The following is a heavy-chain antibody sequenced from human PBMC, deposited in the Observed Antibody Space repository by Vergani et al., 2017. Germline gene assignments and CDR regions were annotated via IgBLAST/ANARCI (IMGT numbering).Heavy chain of an antibody. CDR2: ISSSGSTI. CDR1: GFTFSDYY. V-gene: IGHV3-11*01. D-gene: IGHD3-16*01. J-gene: IGHJ3*02. CDR3: ASSKISYGPRANAFDI. Sequence: QVQLVESGGGLVKPGGSLRLSCAASGFTFSDYYMSWIRQAPGKGLEWVSYISSSGSTIYYADSVKGRFTISRDNAKNSLYLQMNSLRAEDTAAYYCASSKISYGPRANAFDIWGQGTMVTVSS.